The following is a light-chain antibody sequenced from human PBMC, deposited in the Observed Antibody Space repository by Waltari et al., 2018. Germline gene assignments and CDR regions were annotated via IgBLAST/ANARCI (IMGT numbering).Light chain of an antibody. CDR2: DVT. CDR3: CSYAGPYLLWV. J-gene: IGLJ3*02. CDR1: SSDIGAYNF. V-gene: IGLV2-11*01. Sequence: QSALTQPHSVSGSPGQSVTISCTGTSSDIGAYNFVSLYQQHPGKAPKLIIFDVTQRPSGVPGHVSGSKSGNTASLTISGLQAADEADYSCCSYAGPYLLWVFGGGTKLTVL.